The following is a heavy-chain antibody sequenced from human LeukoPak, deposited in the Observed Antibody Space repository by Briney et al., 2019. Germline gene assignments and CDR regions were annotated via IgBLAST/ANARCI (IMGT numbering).Heavy chain of an antibody. Sequence: SETLSLTCAVYGGSFSDYYWSWIRQPPGKGLEWIGEINHSGSNNYNPSLKSRVTISVDTSKNQFSLKLSSVTAADTAVYYCARCGGHCYHDYWGQGTLVTVSS. CDR3: ARCGGHCYHDY. J-gene: IGHJ4*02. CDR2: INHSGSN. D-gene: IGHD2-21*02. CDR1: GGSFSDYY. V-gene: IGHV4-34*01.